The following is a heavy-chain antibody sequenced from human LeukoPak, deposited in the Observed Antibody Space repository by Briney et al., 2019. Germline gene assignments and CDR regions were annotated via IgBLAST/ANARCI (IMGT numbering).Heavy chain of an antibody. CDR1: GFTFSSND. J-gene: IGHJ4*02. CDR3: AKIPLAVAAYEDY. Sequence: GGSLRLSCAASGFTFSSNDMTWVRQAPGKGLEWVPSISTSSTYIFYADSVKGRFTISRDNSKNTLYLQMNSLRAGDTAVYYCAKIPLAVAAYEDYWGQGTLVTVSS. CDR2: ISTSSTYI. V-gene: IGHV3-21*01. D-gene: IGHD6-19*01.